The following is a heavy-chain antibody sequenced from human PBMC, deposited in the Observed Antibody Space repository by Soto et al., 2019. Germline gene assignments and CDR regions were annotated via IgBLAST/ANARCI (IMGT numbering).Heavy chain of an antibody. J-gene: IGHJ4*02. V-gene: IGHV1-2*02. Sequence: QAQLMQSGAEVKKPGASLKVSYKASGYTFTGRYIHWVRQAPGQGLEWMGWINPDYGGATYAQKFQGRVSPTRDTSNSTAYMELSSLRSDDTAVYFCARDLGGSSSYLGYWGQGTPVTVSS. CDR3: ARDLGGSSSYLGY. CDR2: INPDYGGA. CDR1: GYTFTGRY. D-gene: IGHD6-6*01.